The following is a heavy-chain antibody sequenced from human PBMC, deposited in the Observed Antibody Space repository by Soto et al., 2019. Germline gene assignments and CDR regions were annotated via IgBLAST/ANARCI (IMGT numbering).Heavy chain of an antibody. V-gene: IGHV3-48*03. CDR3: ARDHPDDYVWGSNYGMDV. Sequence: EVQLVESGGGLVQPGGSLRLSCAASGFTFSSYEMNWVRQAPGKGLGWVSYISSSGSTIYSADPVKGRFTISRDNAKNSLYLQMNSLRAEDTAVYYCARDHPDDYVWGSNYGMDVWGQGITVTDSS. J-gene: IGHJ6*02. CDR2: ISSSGSTI. D-gene: IGHD3-16*01. CDR1: GFTFSSYE.